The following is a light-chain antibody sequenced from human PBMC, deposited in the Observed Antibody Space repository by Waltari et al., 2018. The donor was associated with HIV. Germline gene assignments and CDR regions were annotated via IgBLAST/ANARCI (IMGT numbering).Light chain of an antibody. CDR3: AARDDSLNAWV. CDR2: SNN. J-gene: IGLJ3*02. Sequence: QSVLTQPPSASGTPGRRVTISCSGNNSNVGSNPVNWYRQVPGTAPKLLMFSNNQRPSGVPDRFSGSKSGTSASLAIRGLNSEDEADYYCAARDDSLNAWVFGGGTKVTVL. CDR1: NSNVGSNP. V-gene: IGLV1-44*01.